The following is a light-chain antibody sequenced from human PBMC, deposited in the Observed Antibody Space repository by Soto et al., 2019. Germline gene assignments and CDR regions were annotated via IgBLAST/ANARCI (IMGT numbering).Light chain of an antibody. CDR3: SSYSGTNSNVI. J-gene: IGLJ2*01. V-gene: IGLV2-8*01. CDR2: EVT. CDR1: YSDIGDYNY. Sequence: QSVLTQPPSASGSPGQSVTISCAGTYSDIGDYNYVSWYQQHPDKVPKLIIYEVTKRPSGVPDRFSGSKSGYTASLTVSDLQSADEAVYYCSSYSGTNSNVIFGGGTKVTVL.